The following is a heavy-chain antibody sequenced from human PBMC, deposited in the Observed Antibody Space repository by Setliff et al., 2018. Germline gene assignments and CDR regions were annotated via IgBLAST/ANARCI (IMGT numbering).Heavy chain of an antibody. CDR1: GGSTSSHY. D-gene: IGHD3-3*01. J-gene: IGHJ6*03. CDR3: ARGIPAYDFWSGYYIGYYYYMDV. V-gene: IGHV4-59*11. CDR2: IYYSGST. Sequence: SETLSLTCTVSGGSTSSHYWSWIRQPPGKGLEWIGYIYYSGSTNYNPSLKSRVTISVDTSKNQFSLKLSSVTAADTAVYYCARGIPAYDFWSGYYIGYYYYMDVWGKGTTVTVSS.